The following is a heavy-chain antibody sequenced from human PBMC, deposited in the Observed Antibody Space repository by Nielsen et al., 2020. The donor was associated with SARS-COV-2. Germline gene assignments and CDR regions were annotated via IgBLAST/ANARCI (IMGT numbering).Heavy chain of an antibody. CDR1: GFSLSTSGVG. J-gene: IGHJ4*02. CDR3: AHRQPVTRLFDY. V-gene: IGHV2-5*02. D-gene: IGHD4-17*01. Sequence: SGPTLVKPPQTLTLTCTFSGFSLSTSGVGVGWIRQPPGKALEWLALIYWDDDKRYSPSLKSRLTITKDTSKNQVVLTMTNMDPVDTATYYCAHRQPVTRLFDYWGQGTLVTVSS. CDR2: IYWDDDK.